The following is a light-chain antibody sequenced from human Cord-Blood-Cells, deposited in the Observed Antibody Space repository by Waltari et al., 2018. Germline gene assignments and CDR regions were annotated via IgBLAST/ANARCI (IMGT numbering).Light chain of an antibody. CDR2: AAS. J-gene: IGKJ2*01. CDR3: QQRNSYLYT. V-gene: IGKV1-9*01. Sequence: DTQLTQSPSFLSASVGDRVTITCRASQGISSYLAWYQQKPGKAPKLLIYAASTLQSGVPSRFSGSGSGTEFTLTISSLQPEDFATYYCQQRNSYLYTFGQGTKLEIK. CDR1: QGISSY.